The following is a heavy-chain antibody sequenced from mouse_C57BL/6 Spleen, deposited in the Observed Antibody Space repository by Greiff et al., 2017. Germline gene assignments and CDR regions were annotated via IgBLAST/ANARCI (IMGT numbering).Heavy chain of an antibody. CDR1: GYTFTSYW. J-gene: IGHJ4*01. D-gene: IGHD3-2*02. Sequence: QVQLQQPGTELVKPGASVKLSCKASGYTFTSYWMHWVKQRPGQGLEWMGNINPSNGGTNYNEKFKSKATLTVDKSSSTAYMQLSSLTSEDSAVYYCARTAQATGAMDYWGQGTSVTVSS. V-gene: IGHV1-53*01. CDR2: INPSNGGT. CDR3: ARTAQATGAMDY.